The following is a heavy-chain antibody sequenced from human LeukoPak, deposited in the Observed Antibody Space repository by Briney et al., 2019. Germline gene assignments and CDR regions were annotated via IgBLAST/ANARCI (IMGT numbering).Heavy chain of an antibody. CDR3: ATPRNYYDSSGYYYFDY. D-gene: IGHD3-22*01. Sequence: ASVKVSCKVSGYTLTELSMHWVRQAPGKGREWVGGFYPEDGETIYAQKFQGRVTMTEDTSTDTAYMELSSLRSEDTAVYYCATPRNYYDSSGYYYFDYWGQGTLVTVSS. J-gene: IGHJ4*02. CDR2: FYPEDGET. V-gene: IGHV1-24*01. CDR1: GYTLTELS.